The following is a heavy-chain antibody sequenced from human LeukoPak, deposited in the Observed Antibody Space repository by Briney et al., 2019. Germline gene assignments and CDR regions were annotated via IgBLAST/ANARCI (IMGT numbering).Heavy chain of an antibody. CDR2: ITGSGSYI. Sequence: GGSLRLSCAASGFTFNTYNMNWVRQAPGKGLEWVSSITGSGSYISYADSMKGRFTISRDNAKNSLYLQMNSLRAEDTAIYYCARGLTTGFDYWGQGTMVTVSS. D-gene: IGHD1-1*01. V-gene: IGHV3-21*01. CDR1: GFTFNTYN. J-gene: IGHJ4*02. CDR3: ARGLTTGFDY.